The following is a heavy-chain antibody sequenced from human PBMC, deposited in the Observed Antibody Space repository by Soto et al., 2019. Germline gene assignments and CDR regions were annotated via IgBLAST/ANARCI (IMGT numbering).Heavy chain of an antibody. V-gene: IGHV3-21*01. J-gene: IGHJ4*02. CDR3: ARERLTMVRGVSDY. CDR2: ISSSSSYI. Sequence: EVQLVESGGGLVKPGGSLRLSCAASGFTFSSYSMNWVRQAPGKGLEWVSSISSSSSYIYYADSVKGRFTISRDNAKNSLYLQMNSLRAEDTAVYYCARERLTMVRGVSDYWGQGTLVTVSS. D-gene: IGHD3-10*01. CDR1: GFTFSSYS.